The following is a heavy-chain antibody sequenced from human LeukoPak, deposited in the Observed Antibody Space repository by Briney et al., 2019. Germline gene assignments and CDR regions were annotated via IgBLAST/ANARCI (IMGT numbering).Heavy chain of an antibody. CDR2: IFYSGST. V-gene: IGHV4-39*01. CDR1: GGSISTSNYY. Sequence: PSETLSLTCTVSGGSISTSNYYWGWIRQPPGKGLEWIGNIFYSGSTYYSPSLKSRVTISLDTSRNQFSLKLTSVTAADTAVYYCARHPSGRMWLQQGGWFDPWGQGTLVTVSS. CDR3: ARHPSGRMWLQQGGWFDP. J-gene: IGHJ5*02. D-gene: IGHD5-24*01.